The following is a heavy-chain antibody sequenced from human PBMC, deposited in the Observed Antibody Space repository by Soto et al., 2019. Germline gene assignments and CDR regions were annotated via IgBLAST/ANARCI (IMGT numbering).Heavy chain of an antibody. CDR2: INHSGST. V-gene: IGHV4-34*01. CDR3: ARGGAAAAKRYFDL. J-gene: IGHJ2*01. D-gene: IGHD6-25*01. Sequence: QVQLQQWGAGLLKPSETLSLTCAVYGGSFSGYYWSWIRQPPGKGLEWIGEINHSGSTNYNPSLKSRVTXXVXPYXTQFSLKLGAVTAADTAVYYCARGGAAAAKRYFDLWGRGTLVTVSS. CDR1: GGSFSGYY.